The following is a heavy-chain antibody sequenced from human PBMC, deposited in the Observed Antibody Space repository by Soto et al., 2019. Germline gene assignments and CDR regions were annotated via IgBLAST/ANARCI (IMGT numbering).Heavy chain of an antibody. D-gene: IGHD4-17*01. V-gene: IGHV3-48*01. J-gene: IGHJ6*03. CDR3: ARPQRYGDYVGENDYYYYMDV. Sequence: QPGGSLKLSFAASVFTFISYSMNWGRHAPGKGLEWVSYISSSSTTIYYADSVKGRFTISRDNANNSLYLQMNSLRAEDTAVYYCARPQRYGDYVGENDYYYYMDVWGKGTTVTVSS. CDR2: ISSSSTTI. CDR1: VFTFISYS.